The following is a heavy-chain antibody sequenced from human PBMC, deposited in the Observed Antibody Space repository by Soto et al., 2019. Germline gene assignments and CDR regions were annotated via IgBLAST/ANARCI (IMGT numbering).Heavy chain of an antibody. V-gene: IGHV3-23*01. CDR3: AKWPPSPKMGVISQ. Sequence: EVQLLESGGGLVQPGGPRRPPGAAPGFAFSSSPMAWVRQPPGKGLQWVSAITVAGGGTYYADSVKGRFTISRDNSKKTLYLQMNSLSAEDTALYFCAKWPPSPKMGVISQWGQGTLVTVSS. CDR1: GFAFSSSP. J-gene: IGHJ4*02. CDR2: ITVAGGGT. D-gene: IGHD1-26*01.